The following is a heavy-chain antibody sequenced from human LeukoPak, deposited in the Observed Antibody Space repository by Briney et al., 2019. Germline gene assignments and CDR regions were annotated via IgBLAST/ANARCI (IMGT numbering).Heavy chain of an antibody. CDR3: AKESSYYDMLAGYYSRSFDY. Sequence: PGGSLRLSCAASGFTFSSYYMSWVRQAPGKGLEWVSAISGSGGSTYYADSVKGRFTISRDNSKNTLYLQMNSLRAEDTAVYYCAKESSYYDMLAGYYSRSFDYWGQGTLVTVSS. D-gene: IGHD3-9*01. J-gene: IGHJ4*02. V-gene: IGHV3-23*01. CDR2: ISGSGGST. CDR1: GFTFSSYY.